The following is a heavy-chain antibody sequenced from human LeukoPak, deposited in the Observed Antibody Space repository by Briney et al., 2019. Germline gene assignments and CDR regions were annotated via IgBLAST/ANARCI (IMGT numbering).Heavy chain of an antibody. Sequence: GGSLRLSCGASGFPLSDYWMHWVRQAPGKGLVWVSRIIGDGSTTTYADSVKGRFTISRDNAKNTLYLEMNSLRVEDTAVYYRTRDWRNLGFDIWGQGTMVTVSS. J-gene: IGHJ3*02. V-gene: IGHV3-74*01. D-gene: IGHD1-14*01. CDR2: IIGDGSTT. CDR3: TRDWRNLGFDI. CDR1: GFPLSDYW.